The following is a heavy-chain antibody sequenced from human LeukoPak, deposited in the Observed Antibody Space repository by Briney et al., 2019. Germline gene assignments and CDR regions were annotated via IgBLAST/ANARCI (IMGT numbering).Heavy chain of an antibody. J-gene: IGHJ4*02. Sequence: HSGGSLRLSCEASGFTFSSYEMNWVRQAPGKGLEWVSYISSSGSTIYYADSVKGRFTISRDNAKNSLYLQMNSLRAEDTAVYHCARSLSSGWYVSFDYWGQGTLVTVSS. V-gene: IGHV3-48*03. D-gene: IGHD6-19*01. CDR2: ISSSGSTI. CDR3: ARSLSSGWYVSFDY. CDR1: GFTFSSYE.